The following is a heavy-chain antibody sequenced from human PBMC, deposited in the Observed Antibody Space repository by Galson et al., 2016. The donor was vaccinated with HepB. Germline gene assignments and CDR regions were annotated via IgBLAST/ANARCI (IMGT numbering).Heavy chain of an antibody. D-gene: IGHD2-15*01. CDR2: IDPNTGDT. CDR3: AGDSSCPVGSTALDYSHWYFDL. J-gene: IGHJ2*01. CDR1: GYAFSAFY. V-gene: IGHV1-2*04. Sequence: SVKVSCKASGYAFSAFYIHWVRQAPGQGLEWMGWIDPNTGDTPYGQKFKVWVTMTRDTSITTAYLELRRLMSGDTGVYFCAGDSSCPVGSTALDYSHWYFDLWGRGTLVTVYS.